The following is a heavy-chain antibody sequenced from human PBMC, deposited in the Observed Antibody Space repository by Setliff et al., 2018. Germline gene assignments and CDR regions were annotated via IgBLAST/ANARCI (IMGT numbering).Heavy chain of an antibody. Sequence: ASVKVSCKASGYTFTSYDINWVRQATGQGLEWMGGFDPEDGETIYAQKFQGRVTTTEDTSTDTAYMELSSLRSEDTAVYYCATSYSGSYYVYWGQGTLVTVSS. CDR1: GYTFTSYD. CDR3: ATSYSGSYYVY. D-gene: IGHD1-26*01. CDR2: FDPEDGET. V-gene: IGHV1-24*01. J-gene: IGHJ4*02.